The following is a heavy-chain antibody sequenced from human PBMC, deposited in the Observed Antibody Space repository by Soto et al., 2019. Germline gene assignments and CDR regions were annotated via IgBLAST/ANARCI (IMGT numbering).Heavy chain of an antibody. Sequence: GGSLRLFCAACGFTFSRYGMPCVRQPPGKGLEWVAVISYDASNKYYADSVKGRFTISRDNSKNTLYLQMNSLSAEDTAVYYCASNVIVSGWKTVVDYWAQGTLVSVSS. CDR3: ASNVIVSGWKTVVDY. V-gene: IGHV3-30*03. CDR2: ISYDASNK. CDR1: GFTFSRYG. D-gene: IGHD6-19*01. J-gene: IGHJ4*02.